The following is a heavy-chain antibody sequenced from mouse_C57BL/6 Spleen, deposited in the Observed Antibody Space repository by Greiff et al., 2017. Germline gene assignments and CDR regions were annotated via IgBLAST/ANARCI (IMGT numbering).Heavy chain of an antibody. Sequence: EVQLVESGTVLARPGASVKMSCKTSGYTFTSYWMHWVKQRPGQGLEWIGAIYPGNSDTSYNQKFKGKAKLTAVTSASTAYMELSSLTNEDSAVXYCSITTVVPSWFAYWGQGTLVTVSA. CDR2: IYPGNSDT. CDR3: SITTVVPSWFAY. J-gene: IGHJ3*01. D-gene: IGHD1-1*01. CDR1: GYTFTSYW. V-gene: IGHV1-5*01.